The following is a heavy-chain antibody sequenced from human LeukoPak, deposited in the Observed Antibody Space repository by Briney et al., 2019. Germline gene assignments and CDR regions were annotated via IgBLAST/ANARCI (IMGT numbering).Heavy chain of an antibody. D-gene: IGHD2-15*01. V-gene: IGHV3-53*01. CDR1: GFTVGTNS. CDR3: ARLYCSGGNCYLFDY. Sequence: GGSLRLSCAASGFTVGTNSMSWVRQAPGKGLEWVSVIYSGGTTYSADSVKGRFTISRDNSKNTLYLQMNSLRAEDTAVYYCARLYCSGGNCYLFDYWGQGTLVTASS. CDR2: IYSGGTT. J-gene: IGHJ4*02.